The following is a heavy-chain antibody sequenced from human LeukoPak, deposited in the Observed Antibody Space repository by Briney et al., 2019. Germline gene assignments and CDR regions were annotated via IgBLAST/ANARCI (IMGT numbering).Heavy chain of an antibody. V-gene: IGHV4-59*02. J-gene: IGHJ3*02. CDR3: ARNHCGGDCFAFDI. Sequence: SETLSLTCTVSDGSVSNYYWSWIRQPPGKGLEYIGYIHYSGSTNSNPSLKSRVTMSVDTSKKQFSLKLNSVTAADTAVYYCARNHCGGDCFAFDIWGQGTMVTVSS. CDR2: IHYSGST. D-gene: IGHD2-21*02. CDR1: DGSVSNYY.